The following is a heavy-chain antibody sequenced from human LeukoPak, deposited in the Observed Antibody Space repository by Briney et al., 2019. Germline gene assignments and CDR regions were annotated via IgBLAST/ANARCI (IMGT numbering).Heavy chain of an antibody. CDR3: ARGGTMVRGVIFH. CDR1: GGSISSGGYY. CDR2: IYYSGST. D-gene: IGHD3-10*01. J-gene: IGHJ4*02. V-gene: IGHV4-31*03. Sequence: PSETLSLTCTVSGGSISSGGYYWSWIRQHPGKGLEWIGYIYYSGSTYYNPSLKSRVTISVDTSKNQFSLKLSSVTAADTAVYYCARGGTMVRGVIFHWGQGTLVTVSS.